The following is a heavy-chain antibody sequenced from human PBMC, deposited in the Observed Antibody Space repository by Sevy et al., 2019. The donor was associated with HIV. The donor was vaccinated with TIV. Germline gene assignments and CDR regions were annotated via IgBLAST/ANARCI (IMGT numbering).Heavy chain of an antibody. V-gene: IGHV3-9*01. J-gene: IGHJ4*02. Sequence: GGSLRLSCAASGFTFDDYAMHWVRQAPGKGLEWVSGISWNSGSIGYADSVKGRFTISRDNAKNSLYLQMNSLRAEDTALYYCAKYRTGTTKYYFDYWGQGTLVTVSS. CDR2: ISWNSGSI. CDR1: GFTFDDYA. D-gene: IGHD1-7*01. CDR3: AKYRTGTTKYYFDY.